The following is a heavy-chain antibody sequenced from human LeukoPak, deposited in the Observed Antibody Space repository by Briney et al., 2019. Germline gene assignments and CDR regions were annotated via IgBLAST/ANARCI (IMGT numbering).Heavy chain of an antibody. Sequence: SETLSLTCAVYGGSFSGYYWSWIRQPPGKGLEWIGEINHSGSTNYNPSLKSRVTISVDTSKNQFSLKLSSVTAADTAVYYCASHYYYDSNFDYWGQGTLVTVSS. J-gene: IGHJ4*02. CDR1: GGSFSGYY. CDR3: ASHYYYDSNFDY. CDR2: INHSGST. D-gene: IGHD3-22*01. V-gene: IGHV4-34*01.